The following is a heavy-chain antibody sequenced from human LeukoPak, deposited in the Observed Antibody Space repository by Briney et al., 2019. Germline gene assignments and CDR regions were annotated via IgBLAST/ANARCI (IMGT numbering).Heavy chain of an antibody. CDR3: AKIPLPFYYYDSYEIDY. CDR2: ISGSGGST. CDR1: GFTFSSYA. J-gene: IGHJ4*02. V-gene: IGHV3-23*01. D-gene: IGHD3-22*01. Sequence: GGSLRLSCAASGFTFSSYAMRWVRQAPGKGLEWVSAISGSGGSTYYADSVKGRFTISRDNSKNTLYLQMNSLRAEDTAVYYCAKIPLPFYYYDSYEIDYWGQGTLVTVSS.